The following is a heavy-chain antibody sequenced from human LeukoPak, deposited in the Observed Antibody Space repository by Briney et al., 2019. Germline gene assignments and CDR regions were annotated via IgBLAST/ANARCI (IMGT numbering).Heavy chain of an antibody. CDR1: GFTFSTYS. CDR2: ISSSSNYI. J-gene: IGHJ4*01. CDR3: ARVYFDDGGYYYGYFDH. V-gene: IGHV3-21*01. D-gene: IGHD3-22*01. Sequence: GGSLRLSCAASGFTFSTYSMNWVRQAPGKGLEWVSSISSSSNYIYYADSVKGRFTISRDNAKNSLYLQMNSLRVEDTAMYYCARVYFDDGGYYYGYFDHWGHGTLATVSS.